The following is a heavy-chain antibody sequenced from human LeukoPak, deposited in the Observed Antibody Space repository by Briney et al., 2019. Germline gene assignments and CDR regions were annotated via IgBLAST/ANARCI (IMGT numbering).Heavy chain of an antibody. V-gene: IGHV3-73*01. J-gene: IGHJ6*04. CDR2: IRSKANSYAP. Sequence: GGSLRLACAAYGLTFSGSSMHWVRQASGNGLEWVGRIRSKANSYAPADSASVKGRFTISRDDSKNTAYLQMNSLKTEDTAVYYWARSYGSGSYYNPGDVWGKGTTVTVSS. D-gene: IGHD3-10*01. CDR3: ARSYGSGSYYNPGDV. CDR1: GLTFSGSS.